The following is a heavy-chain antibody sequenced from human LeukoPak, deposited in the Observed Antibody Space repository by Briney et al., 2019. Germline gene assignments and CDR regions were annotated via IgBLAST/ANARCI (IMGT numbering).Heavy chain of an antibody. V-gene: IGHV3-13*01. CDR1: GFTLSDYD. CDR3: ARAKRETSTRPWTSGMDV. Sequence: GGSLRLSCAASGFTLSDYDIHWVRQPIGKGLDWVSGLGSAGDKYHAGSERGRFTISREGAENSVYLQMNGLRPEDTAIHYCARAKRETSTRPWTSGMDVWGQGTRVTVSS. D-gene: IGHD3/OR15-3a*01. CDR2: LGSAGDK. J-gene: IGHJ6*02.